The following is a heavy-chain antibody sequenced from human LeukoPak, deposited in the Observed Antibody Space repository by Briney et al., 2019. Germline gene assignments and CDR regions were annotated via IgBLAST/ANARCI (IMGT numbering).Heavy chain of an antibody. CDR2: INHSGNT. J-gene: IGHJ6*02. CDR3: ARSRSGGYYYYYGMDV. Sequence: SETLSPTCAVYGGSFSGYYWSWIRQPPGKGLEWIGEINHSGNTNYNPSLKSRVTISVDTSKNQFSLKLSSVAAADTAVYYCARSRSGGYYYYYGMDVWGQGTTVTVSS. V-gene: IGHV4-34*01. D-gene: IGHD1-1*01. CDR1: GGSFSGYY.